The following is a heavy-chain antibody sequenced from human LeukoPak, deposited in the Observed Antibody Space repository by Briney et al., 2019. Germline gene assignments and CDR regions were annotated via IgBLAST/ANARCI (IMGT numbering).Heavy chain of an antibody. CDR2: ISSSSTI. Sequence: GGSLRLSCVASGFTLSSYSMNWVRQAPGKGLEWVSYISSSSTIYYTGSVQGRFTISRDNAKNSLYLQMNSLRVEDTAVYYCARGYYDSVTYYNAEKHGMDVWGQGTTVTVSS. CDR1: GFTLSSYS. J-gene: IGHJ6*02. D-gene: IGHD3-10*01. V-gene: IGHV3-48*04. CDR3: ARGYYDSVTYYNAEKHGMDV.